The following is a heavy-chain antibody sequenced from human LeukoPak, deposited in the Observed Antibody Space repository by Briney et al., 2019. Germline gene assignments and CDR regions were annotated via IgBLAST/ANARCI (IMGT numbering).Heavy chain of an antibody. CDR1: GYTFTGYY. CDR3: ARSRIAATKGGFFPNYYFDY. V-gene: IGHV1-2*06. CDR2: INPNSGGT. J-gene: IGHJ4*02. D-gene: IGHD6-25*01. Sequence: ASVKVFCKASGYTFTGYYMHWVRQAPGQGLEWMGRINPNSGGTNYAQKFQGRVTMTRDTSISTAYMALSRLRSDDTAVYYCARSRIAATKGGFFPNYYFDYWGQGTLVTVSS.